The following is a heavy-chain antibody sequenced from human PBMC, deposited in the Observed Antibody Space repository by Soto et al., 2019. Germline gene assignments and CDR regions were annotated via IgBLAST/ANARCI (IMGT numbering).Heavy chain of an antibody. D-gene: IGHD2-15*01. J-gene: IGHJ6*02. CDR3: ARERKWSPIYYGMDV. CDR1: GGSISSGGYY. Sequence: QVQLQESGPGLVKPSQTLSLTCTVSGGSISSGGYYWSWIRQHPGKGLEWIGYIYYSGSTYYNPSLKSRVTISVDTSKNQFSLKLSSVTAADTAVYYCARERKWSPIYYGMDVWGQGTTVTVSS. V-gene: IGHV4-31*03. CDR2: IYYSGST.